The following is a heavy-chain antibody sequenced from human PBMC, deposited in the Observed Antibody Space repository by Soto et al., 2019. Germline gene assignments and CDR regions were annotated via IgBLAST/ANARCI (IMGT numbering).Heavy chain of an antibody. Sequence: SETLSLTCSVSGASISSRDYYWGWIRQTPGKGLEWIGNIDYNGVTYYNPSLKSRVTVSKDTSKNQFSLKVAFVTAADTAIYYCGRVMIGTSRHFDSDYWGQGTQVTVSS. V-gene: IGHV4-39*01. CDR1: GASISSRDYY. CDR2: IDYNGVT. J-gene: IGHJ4*02. CDR3: GRVMIGTSRHFDSDY. D-gene: IGHD2-2*01.